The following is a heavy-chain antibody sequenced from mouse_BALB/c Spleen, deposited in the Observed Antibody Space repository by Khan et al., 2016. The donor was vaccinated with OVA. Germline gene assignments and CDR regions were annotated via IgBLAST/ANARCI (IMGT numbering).Heavy chain of an antibody. CDR1: GYTFTSYW. CDR2: IYPGNTDT. V-gene: IGHV1-5*01. Sequence: EDGTVLARPGASVKMSCKASGYTFTSYWMHWVKQRPGQGLEWIGDIYPGNTDTNYNQKFKGKAKLTAVTSTSTAYMELSSLTNEDSAVYSCTRMHWDVAWFAYWGQGTLVTVSA. J-gene: IGHJ3*01. CDR3: TRMHWDVAWFAY. D-gene: IGHD4-1*01.